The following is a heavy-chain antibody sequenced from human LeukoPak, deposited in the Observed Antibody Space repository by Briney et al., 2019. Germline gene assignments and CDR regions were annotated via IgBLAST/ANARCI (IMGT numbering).Heavy chain of an antibody. V-gene: IGHV3-30*18. Sequence: GGSLILSCAASGFTFSSYGMHWARQAPGKGLEWVAGISKDGSNKDYVDSVKGRFTISRDNSKNTLYLQMNSLRPEDTAVYYCAKPLQYSSSWYFDHWGQGTLVTVSS. D-gene: IGHD6-13*01. CDR3: AKPLQYSSSWYFDH. CDR1: GFTFSSYG. J-gene: IGHJ4*02. CDR2: ISKDGSNK.